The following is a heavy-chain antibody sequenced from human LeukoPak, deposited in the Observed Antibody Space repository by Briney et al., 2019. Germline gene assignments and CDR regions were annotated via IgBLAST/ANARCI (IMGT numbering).Heavy chain of an antibody. CDR2: IIPILGIA. CDR3: ARAVVAAEEYFQH. V-gene: IGHV1-69*04. CDR1: GGTFSSYA. Sequence: SEKVSCKASGGTFSSYAISWVRQAPGQGLEWMGRIIPILGIANYAQKFQGRVTITADKSTSTAYMELSSLRSEDTAVYYCARAVVAAEEYFQHWGQGTLVTVSS. J-gene: IGHJ1*01. D-gene: IGHD2-15*01.